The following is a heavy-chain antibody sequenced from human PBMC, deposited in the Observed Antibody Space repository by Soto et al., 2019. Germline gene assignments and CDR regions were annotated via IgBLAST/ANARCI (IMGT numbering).Heavy chain of an antibody. CDR1: GGSVSSDYW. CDR3: ARDRRSYGRSFDY. D-gene: IGHD1-26*01. Sequence: QVQLQESGPGVVKPSGTLSLTCAVSGGSVSSDYWWSWVRLPPGKGLEWIGEIYHSGRTNYSPSPKSRVTISLDKSTNQLSLILSSVPAADTAVYYCARDRRSYGRSFDYWGQGTLVTVSS. CDR2: IYHSGRT. J-gene: IGHJ4*02. V-gene: IGHV4-4*02.